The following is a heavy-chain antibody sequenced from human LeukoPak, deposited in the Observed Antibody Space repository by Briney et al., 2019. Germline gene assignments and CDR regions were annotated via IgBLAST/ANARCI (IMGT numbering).Heavy chain of an antibody. V-gene: IGHV1-46*01. D-gene: IGHD6-6*01. Sequence: GASVKVSCKASGYTFTSYYMHWVRQAPGQGLEWMGIINPSGGSTSYAQKFLGRVTMTRDTSTSTVYMELSSLRSEDTAVYYCARRASIAARASGSIDPWGQGTLVTVSS. CDR3: ARRASIAARASGSIDP. CDR2: INPSGGST. CDR1: GYTFTSYY. J-gene: IGHJ5*02.